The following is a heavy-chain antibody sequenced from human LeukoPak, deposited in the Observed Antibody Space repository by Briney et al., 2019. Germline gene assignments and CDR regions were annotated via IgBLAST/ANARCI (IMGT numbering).Heavy chain of an antibody. CDR1: GFNFDDYA. CDR3: TRRAARWQFDL. Sequence: GGSLRLSCAVSGFNFDDYAMHWVRQAPGRGLEWVSGINWKTGNGIYADSVKGRFTISRDNAKNSLYPQMSSLRAEDTALYYCTRRAARWQFDLWGRGTLLTVSS. J-gene: IGHJ2*01. D-gene: IGHD5-24*01. CDR2: INWKTGNG. V-gene: IGHV3-9*01.